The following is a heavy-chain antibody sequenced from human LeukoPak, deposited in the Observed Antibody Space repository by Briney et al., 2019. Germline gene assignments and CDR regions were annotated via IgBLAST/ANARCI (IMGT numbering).Heavy chain of an antibody. CDR1: GFTFSSYA. CDR3: AKDQYGGNPQYYFDY. CDR2: ISGSGGNT. Sequence: GGSLRLSCAASGFTFSSYAMSWVRQAPEKGLDWVSAISGSGGNTYYADSVKGRFTISRDNSKNTLYLQMNSLRAEDTAVYYCAKDQYGGNPQYYFDYRGQGTLVTVSS. D-gene: IGHD4-23*01. J-gene: IGHJ4*02. V-gene: IGHV3-23*01.